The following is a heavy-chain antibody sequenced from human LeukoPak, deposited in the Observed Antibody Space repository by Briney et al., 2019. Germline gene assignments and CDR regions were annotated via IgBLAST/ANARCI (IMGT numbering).Heavy chain of an antibody. D-gene: IGHD5-12*01. V-gene: IGHV3-7*01. CDR2: IKEDGSEK. J-gene: IGHJ6*03. CDR3: ARDVATITYGYYYYYMDV. Sequence: PGGSLRLSCATSGFTFSNYWMSWGRQAPGEGLEWVANIKEDGSEKYYVDSVKGRFTISRDNVKNSLYLQMNSLRAEDTAVYCCARDVATITYGYYYYYMDVWGKGTTVTVSS. CDR1: GFTFSNYW.